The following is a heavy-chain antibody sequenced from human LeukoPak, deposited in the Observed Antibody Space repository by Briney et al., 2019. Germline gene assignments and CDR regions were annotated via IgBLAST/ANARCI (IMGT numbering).Heavy chain of an antibody. CDR2: IYYSGST. J-gene: IGHJ4*02. D-gene: IGHD3-10*01. Sequence: PSETLSLTCTVSGGSISSYYWGWIRQPPGKGLEWIGSIYYSGSTYYNPSLKSRVTISVDTSKNQFSLKLSSVTAADTAVYYCARLLGYYGSGSYMDYWGQGTLVTVSS. V-gene: IGHV4-39*07. CDR3: ARLLGYYGSGSYMDY. CDR1: GGSISSYY.